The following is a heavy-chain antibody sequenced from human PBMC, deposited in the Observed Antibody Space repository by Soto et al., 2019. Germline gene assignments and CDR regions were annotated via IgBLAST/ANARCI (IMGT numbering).Heavy chain of an antibody. Sequence: GASVKVSCKASGYTFTSYGISWVRQAPGQGLEWMGWISAYNGNTNYAQKLQGRVTMTTDTSTSTAYMELRSLRSDDTAVYYCARGLLDVVVPAAMGRYYYMDVWGQGTTVTVSS. CDR1: GYTFTSYG. CDR3: ARGLLDVVVPAAMGRYYYMDV. D-gene: IGHD2-2*01. CDR2: ISAYNGNT. V-gene: IGHV1-18*01. J-gene: IGHJ6*03.